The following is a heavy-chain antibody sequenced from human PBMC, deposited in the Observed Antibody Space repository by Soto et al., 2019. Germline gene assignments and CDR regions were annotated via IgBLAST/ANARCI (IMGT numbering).Heavy chain of an antibody. Sequence: PSQTLSLTCAISGDSVSSNGPAWNWIRQSPSRGLEWLGRTYYRSKWYNDYAISVKSRIIINPDTSKNQFSLQLNSVSPEDTAVYFCAGGRNSGFDIWGQGTMVTVSS. J-gene: IGHJ3*02. CDR2: TYYRSKWYN. V-gene: IGHV6-1*01. D-gene: IGHD6-13*01. CDR1: GDSVSSNGPA. CDR3: AGGRNSGFDI.